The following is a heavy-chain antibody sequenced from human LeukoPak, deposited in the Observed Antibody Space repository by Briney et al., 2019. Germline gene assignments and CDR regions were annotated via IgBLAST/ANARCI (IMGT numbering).Heavy chain of an antibody. D-gene: IGHD6-13*01. V-gene: IGHV3-11*04. Sequence: AGGSLRLSCAASGFTFSDYYMSWIRQAPGKGLEWVAYISSSGTNIYYADSAKGRFTISRDNAKNSLYLQMNSLRAEDTAVYYCARGTSSWYLGAFDIWGQGTMVTVSS. CDR2: ISSSGTNI. CDR3: ARGTSSWYLGAFDI. J-gene: IGHJ3*02. CDR1: GFTFSDYY.